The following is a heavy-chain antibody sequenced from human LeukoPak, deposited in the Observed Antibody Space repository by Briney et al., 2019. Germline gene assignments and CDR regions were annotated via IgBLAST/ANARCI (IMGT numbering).Heavy chain of an antibody. CDR1: GFTFRSYG. V-gene: IGHV3-74*01. D-gene: IGHD1-1*01. Sequence: LSGGSLRLSCAASGFTFRSYGMHWVRQAPGKGLVGVSRINSDGSSTSYADSVKGRFTISRDNAKNTLYLQMNSLRAEHTAVYSCARGPWLERHHAFAIWGQGTMVTVSS. J-gene: IGHJ3*02. CDR2: INSDGSST. CDR3: ARGPWLERHHAFAI.